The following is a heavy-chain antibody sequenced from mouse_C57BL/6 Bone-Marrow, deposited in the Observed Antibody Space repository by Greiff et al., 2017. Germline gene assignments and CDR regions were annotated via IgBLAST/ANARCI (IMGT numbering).Heavy chain of an antibody. V-gene: IGHV1-26*01. CDR2: INPNNGGT. CDR1: GYTFTDYY. CDR3: ARDYYGSSWYFDY. Sequence: VQLQQSGPELVKPGASVKISCKASGYTFTDYYMNWVKQSHGKSLEWIGDINPNNGGTRNNQKLKGKATLTVDKASSTAYMELRSLTSEDSAVYYCARDYYGSSWYFDYWGQGTILTVSS. J-gene: IGHJ2*01. D-gene: IGHD1-1*01.